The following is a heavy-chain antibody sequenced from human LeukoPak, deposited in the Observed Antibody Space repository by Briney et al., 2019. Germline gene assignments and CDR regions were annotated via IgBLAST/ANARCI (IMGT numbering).Heavy chain of an antibody. V-gene: IGHV1-2*02. Sequence: ASVKVSCKASGYTFTGYYMHWVRQAPGQGLGWMGWINPNSGGTNYAQKFQGRVTMTRDTSISTAYMELSRLRSDDTAVYYCARDRCSSTSCYDWFDPWGQGTLVTVSS. CDR2: INPNSGGT. J-gene: IGHJ5*02. D-gene: IGHD2-2*01. CDR3: ARDRCSSTSCYDWFDP. CDR1: GYTFTGYY.